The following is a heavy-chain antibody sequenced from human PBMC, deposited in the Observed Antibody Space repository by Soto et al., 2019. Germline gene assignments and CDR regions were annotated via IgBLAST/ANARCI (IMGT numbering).Heavy chain of an antibody. V-gene: IGHV3-74*01. Sequence: EVQLVASGGGLVQPGGSLRLSCVASRFSFSSYWMHWVRQAPGKGLVWVSHISSDGSSTNYADSVKGRFAISRDNAKNTLYLQMNSLTAEDMAAYYCARARGGNGGNFDYWGQGTLVRVSS. CDR1: RFSFSSYW. CDR2: ISSDGSST. J-gene: IGHJ4*02. CDR3: ARARGGNGGNFDY. D-gene: IGHD2-8*01.